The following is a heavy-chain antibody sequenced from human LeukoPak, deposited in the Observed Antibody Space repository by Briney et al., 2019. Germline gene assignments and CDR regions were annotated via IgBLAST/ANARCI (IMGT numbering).Heavy chain of an antibody. CDR3: AAGLGIAAAEDY. CDR2: IVVGSGNT. CDR1: GFTFTSSA. D-gene: IGHD6-13*01. J-gene: IGHJ4*02. V-gene: IGHV1-58*01. Sequence: SVKVSCKASGFTFTSSAVQWVRQARGQRLEWIGWIVVGSGNTNYAQKSQERVTITRDMSTSTAYMELSSLRSEDTAVYYCAAGLGIAAAEDYWGQGTLVTVSS.